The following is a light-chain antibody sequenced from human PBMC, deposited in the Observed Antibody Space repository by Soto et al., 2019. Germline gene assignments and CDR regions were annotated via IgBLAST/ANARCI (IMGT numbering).Light chain of an antibody. V-gene: IGKV1-39*01. Sequence: DIQMTQSPSSLSASVGDRVTITCRASQTIISYLNWYQQKPGKAPQLLIYAASSLQSGVPSRFSGSGSGTDFTLTISSLQPEDFATYYCQQYYSYPWTSGQGTKVDIK. CDR3: QQYYSYPWT. J-gene: IGKJ1*01. CDR1: QTIISY. CDR2: AAS.